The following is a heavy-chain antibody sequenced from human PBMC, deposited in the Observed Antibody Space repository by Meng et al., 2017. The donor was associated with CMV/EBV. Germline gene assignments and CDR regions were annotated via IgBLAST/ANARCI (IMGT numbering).Heavy chain of an antibody. J-gene: IGHJ6*02. CDR1: GFTVSSNY. CDR3: ARAVGRAALTYYYGMDV. CDR2: IYSGGST. D-gene: IGHD6-6*01. Sequence: GESLKISCAASGFTVSSNYMSWVRQAPGKGLEWVSVIYSGGSTYYADPVKGRFTISRDNSKNTLYLQMNSLRAEDTAVYYCARAVGRAALTYYYGMDVWGQGTTVTVSS. V-gene: IGHV3-53*01.